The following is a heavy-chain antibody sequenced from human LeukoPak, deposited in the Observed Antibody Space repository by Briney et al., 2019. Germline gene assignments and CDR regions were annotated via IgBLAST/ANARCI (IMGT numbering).Heavy chain of an antibody. V-gene: IGHV4-59*01. CDR1: GGSISSYY. CDR2: IYYSGST. Sequence: SETLSLTCTVSGGSISSYYWSWIRQPPGKGLEWIGYIYYSGSTNYNPSLKSRVTISVDTSKNQFSLKLSSVTAADTAVYYCARGESSSSGHFDYWGQGTLVTVSS. J-gene: IGHJ4*02. CDR3: ARGESSSSGHFDY. D-gene: IGHD6-6*01.